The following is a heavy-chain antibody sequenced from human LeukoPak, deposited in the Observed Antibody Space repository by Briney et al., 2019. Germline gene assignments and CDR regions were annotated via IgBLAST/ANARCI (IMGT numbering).Heavy chain of an antibody. J-gene: IGHJ4*02. CDR3: ARVGIVVPIDY. V-gene: IGHV3-11*01. D-gene: IGHD2-2*03. Sequence: VGSLRLSCAASGFTFSDYYMSWIRQAPGKGLEWVSYISSSGSTIYYAESVKGRFTISRDNAKNSLYPRMNSLRAEDTAVYYCARVGIVVPIDYWGQGTLVTVSS. CDR2: ISSSGSTI. CDR1: GFTFSDYY.